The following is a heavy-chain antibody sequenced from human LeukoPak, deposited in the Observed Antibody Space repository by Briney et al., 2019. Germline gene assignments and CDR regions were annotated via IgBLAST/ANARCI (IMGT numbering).Heavy chain of an antibody. D-gene: IGHD5-12*01. CDR2: INPNSGGT. V-gene: IGHV1-2*02. CDR3: ARDRSIVATGRYFDY. J-gene: IGHJ4*02. CDR1: GYTFTGYY. Sequence: ASVKVSCKTSGYTFTGYYIHWVRQAPGQGLEWMGWINPNSGGTNYAQKFQGRVTMTRDTSTSTVYMELSSLRSEDTAVYYCARDRSIVATGRYFDYWGQGTLVTVSS.